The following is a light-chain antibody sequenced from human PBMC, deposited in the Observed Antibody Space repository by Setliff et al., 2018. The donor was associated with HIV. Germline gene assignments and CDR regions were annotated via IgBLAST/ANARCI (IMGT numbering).Light chain of an antibody. Sequence: QSVLTQPPSASGAPGQRVTISCSGSSSNIGSNTVSWYQQFPGTAPKLLIYNTNQRPSGVPDRFSGSKSGTSASLAISGLQSEDEADYCCASWDDSLNGYVVGTGTKV. J-gene: IGLJ1*01. CDR1: SSNIGSNT. CDR3: ASWDDSLNGYV. V-gene: IGLV1-44*01. CDR2: NTN.